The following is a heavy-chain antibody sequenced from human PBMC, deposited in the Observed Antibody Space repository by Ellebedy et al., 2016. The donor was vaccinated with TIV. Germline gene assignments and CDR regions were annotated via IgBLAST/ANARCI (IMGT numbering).Heavy chain of an antibody. V-gene: IGHV4-4*07. CDR1: GGSITNFY. J-gene: IGHJ6*03. D-gene: IGHD1-1*01. CDR3: ARLITGSHYHYYNIDV. Sequence: SETLSLXCTVSGGSITNFYWSWIRQPAGKGLEWIGRIYNSGSTNYNPSLKSRVTMSVDTSKNHFSLKLNSVTAADTAVYYCARLITGSHYHYYNIDVWGKGTTVTVSS. CDR2: IYNSGST.